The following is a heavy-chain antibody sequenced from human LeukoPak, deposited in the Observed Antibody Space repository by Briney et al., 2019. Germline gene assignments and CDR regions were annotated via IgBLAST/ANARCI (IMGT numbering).Heavy chain of an antibody. J-gene: IGHJ3*02. D-gene: IGHD3-22*01. Sequence: PGGSLRLSCSASGFTFIAYAVHWVRQAPGKGLEYVSAISSNGGRTYYANSVQGRFTISRDNSKNTLYLQMSTLRPEDTAMYYCVRGRSYNYDSSIWGQGTTVTVSS. CDR1: GFTFIAYA. CDR3: VRGRSYNYDSSI. V-gene: IGHV3-64D*09. CDR2: ISSNGGRT.